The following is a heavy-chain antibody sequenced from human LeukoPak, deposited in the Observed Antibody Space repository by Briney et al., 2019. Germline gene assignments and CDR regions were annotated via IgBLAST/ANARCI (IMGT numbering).Heavy chain of an antibody. D-gene: IGHD6-19*01. CDR3: ARIAVAGTRCNWFDP. CDR1: GYTFTSYY. Sequence: GASVKVSCKASGYTFTSYYMHWVRQAPGQGLEWMGIINPSGGSTSYAQKFQGRVTMTRDTSTSTVYMELSSLRSEDTAVYYCARIAVAGTRCNWFDPWGQGTLVTVSS. J-gene: IGHJ5*02. CDR2: INPSGGST. V-gene: IGHV1-46*01.